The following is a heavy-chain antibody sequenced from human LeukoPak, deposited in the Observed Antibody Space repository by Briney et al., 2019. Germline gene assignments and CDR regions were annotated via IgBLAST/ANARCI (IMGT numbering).Heavy chain of an antibody. CDR1: GGSISSGDYY. CDR3: ARRYYFDSSNYLYYFDY. V-gene: IGHV4-30-4*01. Sequence: PSETLSLTCTVSGGSISSGDYYRSWIRQPPGKGLEWIGYIYYSGTTYYNPSLKSRVTISVDTSKNQFSLKLTSVTAADTAVYYCARRYYFDSSNYLYYFDYWGQGTLVTVSS. D-gene: IGHD3-22*01. CDR2: IYYSGTT. J-gene: IGHJ4*02.